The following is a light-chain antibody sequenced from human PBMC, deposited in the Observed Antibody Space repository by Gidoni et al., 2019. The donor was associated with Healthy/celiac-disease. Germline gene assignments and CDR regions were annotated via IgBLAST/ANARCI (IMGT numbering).Light chain of an antibody. CDR2: KAS. Sequence: DIQMTQPPSTLPASLGDRVTITCRASQSISSWLAWYQQKPGKAPKLLIYKASSLESGVPSRFSGSGSGTEFTLTISSLQPDDLATYYCQQYNSYSRTFGQGTKVEIK. V-gene: IGKV1-5*03. CDR1: QSISSW. J-gene: IGKJ1*01. CDR3: QQYNSYSRT.